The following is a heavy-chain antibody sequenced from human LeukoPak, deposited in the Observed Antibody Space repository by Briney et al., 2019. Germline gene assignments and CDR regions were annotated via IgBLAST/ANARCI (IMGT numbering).Heavy chain of an antibody. Sequence: SETLSLTCAVYGGSFSGYYRSWIRQPPGKGLEWIGEINHSGSTNYNPSLKSRVTISVDTSKNQFSLKLSSVTAADTAVYYCARGLGSGSSWYKYWGQGTLVTVSS. CDR2: INHSGST. V-gene: IGHV4-34*01. J-gene: IGHJ4*02. CDR1: GGSFSGYY. CDR3: ARGLGSGSSWYKY. D-gene: IGHD6-13*01.